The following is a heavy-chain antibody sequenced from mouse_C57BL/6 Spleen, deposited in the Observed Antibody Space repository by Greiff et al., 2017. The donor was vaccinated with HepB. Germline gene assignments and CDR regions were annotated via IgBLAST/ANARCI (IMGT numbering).Heavy chain of an antibody. CDR3: ARGGYYGDY. CDR1: GYTFTSYW. J-gene: IGHJ2*01. V-gene: IGHV1-61*01. CDR2: IYPSDSET. Sequence: VQLQQPGAELVRPGSSVKLSCTASGYTFTSYWMDWVKQRPGQGLEWIGNIYPSDSETHYNQKFKDKATLTVDKSSSTAYMQLSSLTSEDSAVYYCARGGYYGDYWGQGTTLTVSS.